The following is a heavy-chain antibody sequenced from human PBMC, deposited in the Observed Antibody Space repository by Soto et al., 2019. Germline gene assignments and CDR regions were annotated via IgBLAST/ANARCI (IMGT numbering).Heavy chain of an antibody. CDR3: ARGGDSSGYYSAFDV. J-gene: IGHJ3*01. V-gene: IGHV5-51*01. CDR2: IYPGDSDT. Sequence: GESLKISCKGSVYSFPNYWIGWVRQMPGKGLEWMGIIYPGDSDTRYSPSFQGQVTISADKSINTANLQWSSLKASDTAMYYCARGGDSSGYYSAFDVWGQGTVVTVSS. CDR1: VYSFPNYW. D-gene: IGHD3-22*01.